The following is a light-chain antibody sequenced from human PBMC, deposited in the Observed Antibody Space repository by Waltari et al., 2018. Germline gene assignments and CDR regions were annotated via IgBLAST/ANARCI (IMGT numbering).Light chain of an antibody. J-gene: IGKJ2*01. CDR1: ENTNSN. CDR3: HQYAKWVGT. Sequence: EIVMTQFPATLSVSPGERATLPCRASENTNSNGAWYQQKPGQAPRLLIYRASTRASGVPARFSGSGSGTDFSLTISSLQSEDFGDYYCHQYAKWVGTFGQGTSVEIK. V-gene: IGKV3-15*01. CDR2: RAS.